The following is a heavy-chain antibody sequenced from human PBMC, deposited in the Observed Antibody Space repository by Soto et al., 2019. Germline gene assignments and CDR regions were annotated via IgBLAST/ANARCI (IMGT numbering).Heavy chain of an antibody. CDR2: IYGDDDK. V-gene: IGHV2-5*02. CDR3: ALWQDYDFLCGYHAFDY. D-gene: IGHD3-3*01. J-gene: IGHJ4*02. Sequence: QITLKESGPPLVKPTQTLMLTCTFSGFSLSTSGVGVGWIRQPPGKALEWLALIYGDDDKRYSPSLKSRLTITKDTAKNQVVLTMTNMDPVDTAAYYCALWQDYDFLCGYHAFDYWGQGTLVTGSS. CDR1: GFSLSTSGVG.